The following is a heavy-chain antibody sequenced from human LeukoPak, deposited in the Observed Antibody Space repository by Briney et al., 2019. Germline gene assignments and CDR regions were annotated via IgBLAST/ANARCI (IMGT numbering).Heavy chain of an antibody. CDR3: AKMGQGYYGSGSYN. CDR1: GFTFSSYS. V-gene: IGHV3-48*01. D-gene: IGHD3-10*01. CDR2: ISSSSSTI. Sequence: GGSLRLSCAASGFTFSSYSMNWVRQAPGKGLEWVSYISSSSSTIYYADSVKGRFTISRDNSKNTLYLQMNSLRAEDTAVYYCAKMGQGYYGSGSYNWGQGTLVTVSS. J-gene: IGHJ4*02.